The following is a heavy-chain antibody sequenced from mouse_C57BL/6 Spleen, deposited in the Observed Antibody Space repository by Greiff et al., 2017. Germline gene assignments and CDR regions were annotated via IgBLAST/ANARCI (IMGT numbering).Heavy chain of an antibody. D-gene: IGHD1-1*01. Sequence: QVQLQQPGAELVMPGASVKLSCKASGYTFTSYWMHWVKQRPGQGLEWIGEIDPSDSYTNYNQKFKGKSTLTVDKSSSTAYMQLSSLTSEDSAVYYCASTYGSSYEGAMDYWGQGTSVTVSS. CDR3: ASTYGSSYEGAMDY. CDR1: GYTFTSYW. CDR2: IDPSDSYT. J-gene: IGHJ4*01. V-gene: IGHV1-69*01.